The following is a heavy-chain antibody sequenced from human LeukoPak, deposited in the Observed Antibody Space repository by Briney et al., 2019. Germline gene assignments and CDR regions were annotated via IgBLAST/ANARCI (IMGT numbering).Heavy chain of an antibody. D-gene: IGHD4-17*01. CDR1: GGTFSSYA. CDR2: IIPIFGTA. CDR3: ARDLDYGDYPGWFDP. Sequence: ASVKVSCKASGGTFSSYAISWVRQAPGQGLEWMGGIIPIFGTANYAQKFQGRVTITADESTSTAYMELSSLRSEDTAVYYCARDLDYGDYPGWFDPWGQGTLVTVSS. V-gene: IGHV1-69*13. J-gene: IGHJ5*02.